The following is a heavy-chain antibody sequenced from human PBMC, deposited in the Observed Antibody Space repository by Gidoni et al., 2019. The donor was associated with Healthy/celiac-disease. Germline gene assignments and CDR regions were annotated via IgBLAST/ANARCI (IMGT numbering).Heavy chain of an antibody. V-gene: IGHV4-59*01. D-gene: IGHD1-26*01. CDR3: ARSYSYLGGYSDYFDY. CDR1: GGSISRYY. Sequence: QVQLQESGPGLVKPSETLSLTCTVSGGSISRYYWSWIRQPPGKGLEWIGYIYYSGSTNYNPSLKSRVTISVDTSKNQFSLKLSSVTAADTAVYYCARSYSYLGGYSDYFDYWGQGTLVTVSS. J-gene: IGHJ4*02. CDR2: IYYSGST.